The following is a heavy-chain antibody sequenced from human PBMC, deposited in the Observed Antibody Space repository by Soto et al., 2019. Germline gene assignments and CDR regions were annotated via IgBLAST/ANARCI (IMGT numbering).Heavy chain of an antibody. CDR2: INPNSGGT. J-gene: IGHJ4*02. D-gene: IGHD2-15*01. Sequence: QVQLVQSGAEVKKPGASVKVSCKASGYTFTVYYMHWVRQAPGQGLEWMGWINPNSGGTKYPQKFQGRVTMTRDTSITTVYMSLTGLKSDDTAVYYCARDLAKGGGSAGFDYWGQGTLVAVSS. V-gene: IGHV1-2*02. CDR3: ARDLAKGGGSAGFDY. CDR1: GYTFTVYY.